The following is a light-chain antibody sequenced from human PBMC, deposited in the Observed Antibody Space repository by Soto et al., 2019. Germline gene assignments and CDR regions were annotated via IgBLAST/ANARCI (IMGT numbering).Light chain of an antibody. J-gene: IGLJ1*01. CDR1: SSNFGAGYD. Sequence: QSVLTQLPSVSAAPGQRVTFSCTGSSSNFGAGYDVHWYQQLPGTAPKLLIYGNNNRPSGVPDRFSGSKSGTSASLAITGLQAEDEADYYCAAWDDSLNGYVFGSGTNVTVL. V-gene: IGLV1-40*01. CDR3: AAWDDSLNGYV. CDR2: GNN.